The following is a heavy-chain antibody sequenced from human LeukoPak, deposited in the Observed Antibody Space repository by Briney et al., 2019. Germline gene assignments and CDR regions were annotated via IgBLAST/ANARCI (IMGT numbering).Heavy chain of an antibody. D-gene: IGHD3-16*01. J-gene: IGHJ4*02. Sequence: SETLSLTCTVSGGSISSYYWSWIRQPPGKGLEWIGYIYYSGSTNYNPSLKSRVTISEDTSKNQFSLRLSSVTAADTAVYYCARGSDDYVWGSPFDYWGQGTLVTVSS. V-gene: IGHV4-59*01. CDR2: IYYSGST. CDR1: GGSISSYY. CDR3: ARGSDDYVWGSPFDY.